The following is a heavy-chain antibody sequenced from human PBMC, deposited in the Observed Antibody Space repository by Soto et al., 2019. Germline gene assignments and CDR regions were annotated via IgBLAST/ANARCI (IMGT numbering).Heavy chain of an antibody. D-gene: IGHD3-3*01. J-gene: IGHJ6*02. V-gene: IGHV1-69*13. CDR3: AKAGVVAPTYYYGMDV. CDR1: GGTFSSYA. CDR2: IIPIFGTA. Sequence: RASVKVSCKASGGTFSSYAISWVRQAPGQGLEWMGGIIPIFGTANYAQKFQGRVTITADESTSTAYMELSSLRSEDTAVYYCAKAGVVAPTYYYGMDVWGQGTTVTVSS.